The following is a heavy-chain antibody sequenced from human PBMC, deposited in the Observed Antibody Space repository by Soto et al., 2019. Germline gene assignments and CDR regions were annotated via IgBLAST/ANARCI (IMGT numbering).Heavy chain of an antibody. CDR3: AGIAADDN. V-gene: IGHV3-48*01. D-gene: IGHD6-13*01. Sequence: EVQLVESGGGLVQPGGSLRLSCAASGFTFSIYIMNWVRQAPGKGLEWVSYISSSSSTIYYADSVKGRFTISRDNAKNSLFLQRNSQSAEDTAMYQCAGIAADDNCGQGTLVTVS. J-gene: IGHJ4*02. CDR1: GFTFSIYI. CDR2: ISSSSSTI.